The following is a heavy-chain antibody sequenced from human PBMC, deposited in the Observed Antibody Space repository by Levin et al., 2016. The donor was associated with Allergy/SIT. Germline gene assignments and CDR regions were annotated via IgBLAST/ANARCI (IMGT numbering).Heavy chain of an antibody. CDR2: ISFDGYTR. Sequence: GGSLRLSCAASGFTFSNYGMHWVRQAPGKGLEWVAVISFDGYTRYYADSVKGRFTISRDNSKNTLSLQMNSLRAEDTAVYYCAKGLSSGYYFFDYWGQGTLVTVSS. CDR3: AKGLSSGYYFFDY. CDR1: GFTFSNYG. V-gene: IGHV3-30*18. D-gene: IGHD3-22*01. J-gene: IGHJ4*02.